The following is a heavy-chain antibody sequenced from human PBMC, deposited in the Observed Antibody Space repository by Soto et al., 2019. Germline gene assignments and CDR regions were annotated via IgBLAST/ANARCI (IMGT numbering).Heavy chain of an antibody. V-gene: IGHV1-69*01. CDR1: GGTFSSYA. D-gene: IGHD6-19*01. J-gene: IGHJ4*02. Sequence: QVQLVQSGAEVKKPGSSVEVSCKASGGTFSSYAISWVRQALGQGLEWMGGTIPPFGTANNAQNFQGRVTITADESTSTAYMELSSLRSEDTAVYYCARGAPRVSGWSYWGQGTLVTVSS. CDR3: ARGAPRVSGWSY. CDR2: TIPPFGTA.